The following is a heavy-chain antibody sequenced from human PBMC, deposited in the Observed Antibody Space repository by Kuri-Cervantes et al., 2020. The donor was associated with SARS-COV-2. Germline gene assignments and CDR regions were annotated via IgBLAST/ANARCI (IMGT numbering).Heavy chain of an antibody. CDR3: ARVEVGAHVGALDI. CDR1: GFTFSSYG. V-gene: IGHV3-30*02. J-gene: IGHJ3*02. CDR2: IRYDGSNK. Sequence: GESLKISCAASGFTFSSYGMHWVRQAPGKGLEWVAFIRYDGSNKYYADSVKGRFTISRDNSKNSLYLQMNSLRAEDTALYYCARVEVGAHVGALDIWGQGTMVTVSS. D-gene: IGHD1-26*01.